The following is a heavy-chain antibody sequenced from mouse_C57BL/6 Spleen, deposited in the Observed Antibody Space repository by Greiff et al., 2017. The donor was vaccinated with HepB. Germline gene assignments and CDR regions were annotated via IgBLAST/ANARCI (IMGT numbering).Heavy chain of an antibody. J-gene: IGHJ2*01. Sequence: QVQLQQPGAELVRPGTSVKLSCKASGYTFTSYWMHWVKQRPGQGLEWIGVIDPSDSYTNYNQKFKGKATLTVDTSSRTAYMQLSSLTSEDSAVYYCARASLITTVGFDYWGQGTTLTVSS. D-gene: IGHD1-1*01. CDR3: ARASLITTVGFDY. CDR1: GYTFTSYW. V-gene: IGHV1-59*01. CDR2: IDPSDSYT.